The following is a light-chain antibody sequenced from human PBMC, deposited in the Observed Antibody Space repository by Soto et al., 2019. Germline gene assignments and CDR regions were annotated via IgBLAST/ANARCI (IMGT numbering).Light chain of an antibody. Sequence: DIQMTQSPTTLSASVGDRVTITCWASQSIGSWLAWYQQKPGEAPKSLIYDASTLEAGVTSRFSGSGSGTEFTLTISSLQPEDFATYYCQQYDSYSPTFGQGPKVEIK. CDR1: QSIGSW. J-gene: IGKJ1*01. CDR3: QQYDSYSPT. V-gene: IGKV1-5*01. CDR2: DAS.